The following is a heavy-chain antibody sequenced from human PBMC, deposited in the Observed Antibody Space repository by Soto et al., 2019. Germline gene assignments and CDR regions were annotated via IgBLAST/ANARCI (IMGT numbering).Heavy chain of an antibody. D-gene: IGHD6-13*01. J-gene: IGHJ6*02. Sequence: SETLSLTCTVSGGSISSSSYYWGWIRQPPGKGLEWIGSIYYSGSTYYNPSLKSRVTISVDTSKNQFSLKLSSVTATDTAVYYCARQAAGSIYYYYYYGMDVWGQGTTVTVSS. V-gene: IGHV4-39*01. CDR3: ARQAAGSIYYYYYYGMDV. CDR2: IYYSGST. CDR1: GGSISSSSYY.